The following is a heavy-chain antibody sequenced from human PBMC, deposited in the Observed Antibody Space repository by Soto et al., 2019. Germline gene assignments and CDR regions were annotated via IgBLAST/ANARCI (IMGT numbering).Heavy chain of an antibody. V-gene: IGHV3-48*03. CDR3: ARTMYSNRGWFDP. CDR1: GFTFSSYD. J-gene: IGHJ5*02. Sequence: GGSLRPSCAASGFTFSSYDMNWVRQAPGKGLEWVSYITSSGSLIYYADSVRGRFTISRDNAKNSLYLQMNSLRAEDTGVYYCARTMYSNRGWFDPWGQGTLVTVSS. CDR2: ITSSGSLI. D-gene: IGHD6-13*01.